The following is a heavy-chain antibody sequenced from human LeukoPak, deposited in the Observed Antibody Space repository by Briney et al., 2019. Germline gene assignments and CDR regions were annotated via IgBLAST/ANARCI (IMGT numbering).Heavy chain of an antibody. CDR3: ATGELRTALVR. Sequence: PSETLSLTCTVSGGSISSYYWSWIRQPPGKGLEWIGYIYTSGSTNYNPSLKSRVTISVDTSKNQFSLKLSSVTAADTAMYYCATGELRTALVRWGQGTLVSVSS. V-gene: IGHV4-4*09. CDR1: GGSISSYY. D-gene: IGHD1-7*01. J-gene: IGHJ4*02. CDR2: IYTSGST.